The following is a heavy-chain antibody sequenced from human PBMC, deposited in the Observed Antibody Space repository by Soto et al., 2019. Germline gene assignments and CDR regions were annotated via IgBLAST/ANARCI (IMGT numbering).Heavy chain of an antibody. Sequence: VGFLRLSCAASGFTFSSYSMNWVRQAPGKGLEWVSSISSSSSYIYYADSVKGRFTISRDNAKNSLYLQMNSLRAEDTAVYYCAGSVRGVISHYYYYGMDVWGQGTTVTVSS. CDR2: ISSSSSYI. J-gene: IGHJ6*02. CDR1: GFTFSSYS. D-gene: IGHD3-10*01. CDR3: AGSVRGVISHYYYYGMDV. V-gene: IGHV3-21*01.